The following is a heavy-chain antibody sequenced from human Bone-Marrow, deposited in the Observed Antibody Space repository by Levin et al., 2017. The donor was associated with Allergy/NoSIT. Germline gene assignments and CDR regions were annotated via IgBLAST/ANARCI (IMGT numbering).Heavy chain of an antibody. CDR1: GYTFTTYG. D-gene: IGHD3-22*01. CDR3: ARDSRGYYYDPSGYVDY. J-gene: IGHJ4*02. V-gene: IGHV1-18*01. CDR2: ISIYNGNT. Sequence: GASVKVSCKASGYTFTTYGISWVRQAPGQGLEWMGWISIYNGNTNYAQNIQGRATMTTDTSTSTAYMELRSLRSDDTAIYYCARDSRGYYYDPSGYVDYWGQGTLVTVSS.